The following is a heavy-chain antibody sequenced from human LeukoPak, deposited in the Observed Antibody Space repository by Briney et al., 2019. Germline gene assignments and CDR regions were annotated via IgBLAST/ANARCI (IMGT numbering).Heavy chain of an antibody. V-gene: IGHV4-61*02. D-gene: IGHD2-15*01. J-gene: IGHJ4*02. Sequence: SETLSLTCTVSGGSISSGSYYWSWIRQPAGKGLEWIGRIYTSGSTNYSPSLKSRVTISVDTSKNQFSLKLSSVTAADTAVYYCARGTIVVVVAAIGDYFDYWGQGTLVTVSS. CDR2: IYTSGST. CDR1: GGSISSGSYY. CDR3: ARGTIVVVVAAIGDYFDY.